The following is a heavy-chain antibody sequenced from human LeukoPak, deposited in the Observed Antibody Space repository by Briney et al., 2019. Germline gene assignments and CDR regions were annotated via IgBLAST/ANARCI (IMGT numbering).Heavy chain of an antibody. CDR3: ARVQTYSSGWYSFDY. D-gene: IGHD6-19*01. V-gene: IGHV1-69*05. Sequence: SVKVSCKASGGTFSSYAISWVRQAPGQGLEWMGGIIPIFGTANYAQKFQGRVTITTDESTSTAYMELSSLRSEDTAVYYCARVQTYSSGWYSFDYWGQGTLVTVSS. CDR2: IIPIFGTA. J-gene: IGHJ4*02. CDR1: GGTFSSYA.